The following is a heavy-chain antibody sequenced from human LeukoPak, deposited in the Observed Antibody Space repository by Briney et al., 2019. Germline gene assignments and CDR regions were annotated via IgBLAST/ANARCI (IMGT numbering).Heavy chain of an antibody. J-gene: IGHJ3*01. CDR3: ARPDSSSGAFDL. D-gene: IGHD3-22*01. CDR2: IWYDGSNE. V-gene: IGHV3-33*01. CDR1: GFTFSTYG. Sequence: PGGSLRLSCAASGFTFSTYGMHWVRQAPGKGLEWVAVIWYDGSNEYYADSVKGRFTISRDNSKNTLYLQMNSLRAEDTAVYYCARPDSSSGAFDLWGQGTMVTVSS.